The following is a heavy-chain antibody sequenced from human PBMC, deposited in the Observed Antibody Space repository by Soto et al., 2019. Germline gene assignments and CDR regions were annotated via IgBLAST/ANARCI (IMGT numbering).Heavy chain of an antibody. Sequence: QVQLQQRGAGLLQPSETLSLTCAVYGGSFSAYYWSWIRQPPGKGLEWIGEINHSGNTNYNPSLKSRVTISVDTSRNQFSLKLSSVTAADTAVYYCARSGHLFDFWGQGTLLTVSS. CDR2: INHSGNT. D-gene: IGHD3-10*01. CDR1: GGSFSAYY. CDR3: ARSGHLFDF. J-gene: IGHJ4*02. V-gene: IGHV4-34*02.